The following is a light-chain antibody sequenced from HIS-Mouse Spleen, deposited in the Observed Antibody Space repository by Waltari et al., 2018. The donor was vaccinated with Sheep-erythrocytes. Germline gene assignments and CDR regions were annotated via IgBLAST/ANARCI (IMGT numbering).Light chain of an antibody. CDR3: QQSYSTPQFT. V-gene: IGKV1-39*01. CDR2: AAS. J-gene: IGKJ3*01. CDR1: QSISSY. Sequence: DIQMTQSPSSLSASVGDRVTITCRASQSISSYLNWYQQKPGKAPKRLIYAASSLQSGVPSRCSGSGSGTDFTLTISSLQPEDFATYYCQQSYSTPQFTFGPGTKVDIK.